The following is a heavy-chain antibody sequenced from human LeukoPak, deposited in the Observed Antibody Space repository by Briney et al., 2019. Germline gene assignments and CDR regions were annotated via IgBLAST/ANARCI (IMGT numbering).Heavy chain of an antibody. CDR2: ISGSGGST. V-gene: IGHV3-23*01. Sequence: GGSLRLSCEASGFTFSTYSMNWVRQAPGKGLEWVSSISGSGGSTYYADSVKGRFSISRDNSKNPLDLQMTGLRAEDTALYYCAKGGQNYDFWRFDYWGQGTLVTVSS. CDR3: AKGGQNYDFWRFDY. CDR1: GFTFSTYS. D-gene: IGHD3-3*01. J-gene: IGHJ4*02.